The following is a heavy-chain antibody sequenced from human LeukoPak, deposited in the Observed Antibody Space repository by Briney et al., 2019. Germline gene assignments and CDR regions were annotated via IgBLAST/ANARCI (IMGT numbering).Heavy chain of an antibody. CDR3: AREGGFYRPLDY. J-gene: IGHJ4*02. V-gene: IGHV4-4*02. CDR1: GGSVISTNW. Sequence: PSETLSLTCGVSGGSVISTNWWTWVRQXPGKGLEWIGEVHLDGRTNYNPSLESRLTISVDLSENHVSLKLTSVTAADTAVYYCAREGGFYRPLDYSGQGTLVTVSS. D-gene: IGHD3-3*01. CDR2: VHLDGRT.